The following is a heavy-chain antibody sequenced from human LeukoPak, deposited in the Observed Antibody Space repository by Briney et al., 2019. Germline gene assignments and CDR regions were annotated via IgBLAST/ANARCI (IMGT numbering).Heavy chain of an antibody. Sequence: PSETLSLTCAVYGGSFSGYYWSWIRQPPGKGLEWIGEINHSGSTNYNPSLKSRVTISVDTSKNQFSLKLSSVTAADTAVYYCARHDFWSGYSDPYFDYWGQGTLVTVSS. CDR1: GGSFSGYY. V-gene: IGHV4-34*01. CDR3: ARHDFWSGYSDPYFDY. D-gene: IGHD3-3*01. CDR2: INHSGST. J-gene: IGHJ4*02.